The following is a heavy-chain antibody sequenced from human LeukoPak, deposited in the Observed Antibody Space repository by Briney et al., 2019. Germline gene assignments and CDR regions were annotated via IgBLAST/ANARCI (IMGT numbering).Heavy chain of an antibody. V-gene: IGHV3-30-3*01. Sequence: PGGSLRLSCAASGITFSSYAMHWVRQAPGKGLEWVAVISYDGSNKYYADSVKGRFTISRDNSKNTLYLQMNSLRAEDTAVYYCARGRRATRYYYGMDVWGQGTTVTVSS. CDR2: ISYDGSNK. J-gene: IGHJ6*02. D-gene: IGHD1-26*01. CDR3: ARGRRATRYYYGMDV. CDR1: GITFSSYA.